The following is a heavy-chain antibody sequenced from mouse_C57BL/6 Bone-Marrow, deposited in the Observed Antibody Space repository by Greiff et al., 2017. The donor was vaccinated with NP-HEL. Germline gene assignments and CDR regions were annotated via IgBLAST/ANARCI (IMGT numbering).Heavy chain of an antibody. J-gene: IGHJ4*01. Sequence: EVQLQQSGAELVRPGASVKLSCTASGFNIKDDYMHWVKQRPEQGLEWIGWIDPENGDTEYASKFQGQATITADTSSNTAYLQLSSLTSEDTAVYYCTTPLITTVVAPYAMDYWGQGTSVTVSS. CDR1: GFNIKDDY. CDR3: TTPLITTVVAPYAMDY. V-gene: IGHV14-4*01. CDR2: IDPENGDT. D-gene: IGHD1-1*01.